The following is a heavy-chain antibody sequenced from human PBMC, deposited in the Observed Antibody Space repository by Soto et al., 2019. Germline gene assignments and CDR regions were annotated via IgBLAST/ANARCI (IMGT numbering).Heavy chain of an antibody. J-gene: IGHJ4*01. D-gene: IGHD2-15*01. V-gene: IGHV4-4*02. CDR1: GGSVSSSNW. CDR3: ARHGGKFFDY. Sequence: SETLSLTCAVSGGSVSSSNWWTWVRQPAGEGLEWIGQIFHSGITSYNPSLKGRITISLDKSKNHLSLTLISVTAADTAVYYCARHGGKFFDYWGHGTLVTVSS. CDR2: IFHSGIT.